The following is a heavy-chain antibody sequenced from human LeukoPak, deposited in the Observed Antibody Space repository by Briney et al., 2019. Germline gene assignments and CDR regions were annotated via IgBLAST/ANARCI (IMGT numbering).Heavy chain of an antibody. CDR3: ARRRGYGSGSYYNVARYAGSFDY. Sequence: SETLSLTCAVYGGSFSGYYWSWIRQPPGKGLEWIGEINHSGSTNYNPSLKSRVTISVDTSKNQFSLKLSSVTAADTAVYYCARRRGYGSGSYYNVARYAGSFDYWGQGTLVTVSS. CDR2: INHSGST. J-gene: IGHJ4*02. V-gene: IGHV4-34*01. D-gene: IGHD3-10*01. CDR1: GGSFSGYY.